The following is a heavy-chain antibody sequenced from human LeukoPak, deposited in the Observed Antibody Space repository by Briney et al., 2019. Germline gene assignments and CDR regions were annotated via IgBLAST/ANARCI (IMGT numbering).Heavy chain of an antibody. Sequence: PGGSLRLSCAASGFTFSGYSLNWVRQAPGKGLEWVSYISSSSNTTYYADSVKGRFTISRDNAKNSLYLQMNSLRAEDTSVYYCARETGAFDYWGQGSLVTVAP. CDR2: ISSSSNTT. D-gene: IGHD7-27*01. V-gene: IGHV3-48*01. J-gene: IGHJ4*02. CDR1: GFTFSGYS. CDR3: ARETGAFDY.